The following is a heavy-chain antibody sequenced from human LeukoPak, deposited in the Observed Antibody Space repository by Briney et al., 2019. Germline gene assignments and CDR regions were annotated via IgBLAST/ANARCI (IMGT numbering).Heavy chain of an antibody. CDR3: ARDPGYDSSGSHLQH. CDR1: GVTFSSYW. Sequence: QAGGSLRLSCAASGVTFSSYWMSWVRQAPGKGLEWVANIKQDGSERYYVDSVKGRFTISRDNAKNSLYLQMNGLRAEDTAVYYCARDPGYDSSGSHLQHWGQGTLVTVSS. V-gene: IGHV3-7*01. CDR2: IKQDGSER. D-gene: IGHD3-22*01. J-gene: IGHJ1*01.